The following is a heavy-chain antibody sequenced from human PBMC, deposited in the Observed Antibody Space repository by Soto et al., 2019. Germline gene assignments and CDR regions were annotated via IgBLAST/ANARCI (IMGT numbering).Heavy chain of an antibody. D-gene: IGHD6-19*01. V-gene: IGHV3-49*03. CDR3: TTLGQWLVPDFDY. CDR1: GFTFGDYA. Sequence: GGSLRLSCTASGFTFGDYAMSWFRQAPGKGLEWVGFIRSKAYGGTTEYAASVKGRFTISRDDSKSIAYLQMNSLKTEDTAVYYCTTLGQWLVPDFDYWGQGTLVTVSS. J-gene: IGHJ4*02. CDR2: IRSKAYGGTT.